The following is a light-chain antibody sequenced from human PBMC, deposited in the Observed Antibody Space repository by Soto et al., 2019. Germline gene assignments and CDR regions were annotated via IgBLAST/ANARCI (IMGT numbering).Light chain of an antibody. Sequence: DIQLTQSPSFLSASVGDRVTITCRASQGISSSLAWYQQRPGKAPKLLIYAASTLQSGVPSRFSGSGSGAKFTLTITSLQPEDCATYYCQQLNHDLLTFGGGTKVEIK. J-gene: IGKJ4*01. CDR3: QQLNHDLLT. V-gene: IGKV1-9*01. CDR2: AAS. CDR1: QGISSS.